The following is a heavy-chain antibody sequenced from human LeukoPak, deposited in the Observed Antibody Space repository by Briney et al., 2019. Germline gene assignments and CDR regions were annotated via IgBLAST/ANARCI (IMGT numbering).Heavy chain of an antibody. CDR2: IGEEKSGSWT. CDR3: AKAGVISGWDY. CDR1: GFTLSNYP. J-gene: IGHJ4*02. V-gene: IGHV3-23*01. Sequence: GGSLRLPCAASGFTLSNYPMGWVRQAPVKGLEWLSAIGEEKSGSWTKSADSVKGRFTISRDNSENTLYLQMDSLTVEDTAVYYCAKAGVISGWDYWGQGVLVTVSS. D-gene: IGHD3-3*02.